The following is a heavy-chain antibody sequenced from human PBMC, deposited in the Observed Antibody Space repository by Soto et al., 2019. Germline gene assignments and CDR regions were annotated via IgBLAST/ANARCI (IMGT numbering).Heavy chain of an antibody. CDR2: IWYDGSNK. Sequence: GGPLRLSCAASGFAFSSYGMHWVRQAPGKGLEWVAVIWYDGSNKYYADSVKGRFTISRDHYKNTLYLQMNSLRAEDTAVYYCARDALLWFGESAYGMDVWGQGTTVTVSS. D-gene: IGHD3-10*01. V-gene: IGHV3-33*01. J-gene: IGHJ6*02. CDR1: GFAFSSYG. CDR3: ARDALLWFGESAYGMDV.